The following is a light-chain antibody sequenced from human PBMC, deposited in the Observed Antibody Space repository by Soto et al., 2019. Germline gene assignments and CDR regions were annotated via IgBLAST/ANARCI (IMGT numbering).Light chain of an antibody. CDR2: EVN. Sequence: QSALTQPASVSGSPGQSITISCTGTSSDVGAYTSVSWYQHHPSKAPKVMIYEVNKRPSGISNRFSGSKSVNTASLTISGLQPEDEAHYYCSSYTSDNRDYVFGTGTKVTVL. CDR3: SSYTSDNRDYV. V-gene: IGLV2-14*01. J-gene: IGLJ1*01. CDR1: SSDVGAYTS.